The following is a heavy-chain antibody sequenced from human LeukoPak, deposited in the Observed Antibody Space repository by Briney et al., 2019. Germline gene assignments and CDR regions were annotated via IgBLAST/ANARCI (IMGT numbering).Heavy chain of an antibody. D-gene: IGHD1-26*01. CDR3: ARDNSVGDYAWWFDP. V-gene: IGHV1-46*01. CDR1: GYTFTTHY. J-gene: IGHJ5*02. Sequence: ASVEVSCKASGYTFTTHYMHWMRQAPGQGLEWMGLINPSGTTTNYAQKFRGRVTMTRDLSTSTDYMELSSLRSDDTAVYFCARDNSVGDYAWWFDPWGQGTLVTVSS. CDR2: INPSGTTT.